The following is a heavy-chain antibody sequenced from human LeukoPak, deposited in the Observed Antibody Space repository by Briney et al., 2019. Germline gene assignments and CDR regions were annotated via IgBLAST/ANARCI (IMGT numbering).Heavy chain of an antibody. J-gene: IGHJ3*02. CDR3: AREGGGDYYDSSGYYYAGAFDI. Sequence: PGGSLRLSCAASGFTFSSYAMSWVRQAPGKGLEWVSAISGSGGSTYYADSVKGRFTISRDNSKNTLYLQMNSLRAEDTAVYYCAREGGGDYYDSSGYYYAGAFDIWGQGTTVTVSS. V-gene: IGHV3-23*01. CDR2: ISGSGGST. D-gene: IGHD3-22*01. CDR1: GFTFSSYA.